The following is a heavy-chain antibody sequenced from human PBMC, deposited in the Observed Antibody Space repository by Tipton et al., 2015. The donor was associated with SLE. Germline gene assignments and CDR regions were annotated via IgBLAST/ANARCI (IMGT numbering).Heavy chain of an antibody. CDR1: GFTFSDYY. V-gene: IGHV3-11*04. CDR3: ARGRGGEYLDF. D-gene: IGHD3-16*01. Sequence: SLRLSCAASGFTFSDYYMNWVRQVPGKGLEWLSYISGEGDSVHYADSVKGRFTISRDNSKNTVYLQMNSLRVEDTALYYCARGRGGEYLDFWGQGTLVTVSS. J-gene: IGHJ4*02. CDR2: ISGEGDSV.